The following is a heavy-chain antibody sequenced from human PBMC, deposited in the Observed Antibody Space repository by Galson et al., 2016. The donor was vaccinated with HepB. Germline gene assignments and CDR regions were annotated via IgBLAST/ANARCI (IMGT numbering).Heavy chain of an antibody. CDR2: MSSDGSDK. D-gene: IGHD3-10*01. J-gene: IGHJ4*02. CDR1: GFIFRHFG. CDR3: VKDEGSGPYYNVPAFSPFAD. Sequence: SLRLSCAGSGFIFRHFGIHWVRQAPGKGLEWVALMSSDGSDKYYADSVEGRVTVSRDNSKTTLYLQLNTLRAEDTAVYYCVKDEGSGPYYNVPAFSPFADWGQVTLVTVSS. V-gene: IGHV3-30*18.